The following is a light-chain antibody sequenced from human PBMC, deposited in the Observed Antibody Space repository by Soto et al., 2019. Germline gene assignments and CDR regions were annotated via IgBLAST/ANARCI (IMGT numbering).Light chain of an antibody. CDR3: QQYNSYLLT. V-gene: IGKV1-5*01. CDR1: QSISRS. CDR2: DAS. Sequence: DIQMTQSPSTLSASVGDRVTITCRASQSISRSLAWYQQKPGKAPNLLIYDASSLESGVPSRFSGSRFRTEFPLAISCLQPDDFATYYCQQYNSYLLTFGPGTTVDIK. J-gene: IGKJ3*01.